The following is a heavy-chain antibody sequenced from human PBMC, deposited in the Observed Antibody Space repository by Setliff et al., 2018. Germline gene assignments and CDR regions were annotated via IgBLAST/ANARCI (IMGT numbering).Heavy chain of an antibody. J-gene: IGHJ5*02. CDR3: ARDQGWTSYNWFDT. CDR1: GFPFSSYA. V-gene: IGHV3-30-3*01. Sequence: LRLSCAASGFPFSSYAIYWVRQAPGKGLEWVAVISYDGSNKYYADSVKGRFTISRDNAKNTLYLQMNSLRAEDTAVYYGARDQGWTSYNWFDTWGQGTLVTVSS. CDR2: ISYDGSNK. D-gene: IGHD2-15*01.